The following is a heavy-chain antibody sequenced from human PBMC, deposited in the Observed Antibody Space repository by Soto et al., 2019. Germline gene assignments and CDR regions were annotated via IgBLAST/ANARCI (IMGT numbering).Heavy chain of an antibody. V-gene: IGHV1-3*01. Sequence: QVQLVQSGAEVKKPGASVKVSCKASGYTFTSYAMQWVRQAPGQRLEWMGWINAGNGNTKYSQKFQGRVTITSDTSASTDYMELSRLRSEDTAVYYCARDRGGWTDYWGQGTLVTVSS. CDR1: GYTFTSYA. CDR2: INAGNGNT. J-gene: IGHJ4*02. D-gene: IGHD6-19*01. CDR3: ARDRGGWTDY.